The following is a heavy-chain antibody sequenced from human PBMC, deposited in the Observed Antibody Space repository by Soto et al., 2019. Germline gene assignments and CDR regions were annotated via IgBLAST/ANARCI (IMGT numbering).Heavy chain of an antibody. CDR3: AKDRYYYDSSGYYYYFDY. D-gene: IGHD3-22*01. CDR1: GFTINNYG. Sequence: QVQLVESGGGVVQPGRSLRLSCAASGFTINNYGIHWVRQAPGKGLEWVAVISYDGSNKFYGDSVKGRFTISRDNSKNTLYLQMNSLRAEDTAVYYCAKDRYYYDSSGYYYYFDYWGQGTLVTVSS. V-gene: IGHV3-30*18. J-gene: IGHJ4*02. CDR2: ISYDGSNK.